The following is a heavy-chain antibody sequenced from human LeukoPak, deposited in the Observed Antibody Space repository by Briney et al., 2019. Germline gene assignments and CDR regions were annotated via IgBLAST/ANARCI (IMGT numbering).Heavy chain of an antibody. CDR2: ISYDGSNK. CDR3: ARDRVRIASYYFDS. J-gene: IGHJ4*02. Sequence: PGGSLRLSCAASGFTFSSYAMHWVRQAPGKGLEWVAVISYDGSNKYYIDSVKGRFTISRDNSKNTLYLQMNSLRAEDTAVYYCARDRVRIASYYFDSWGQGTLVTVSS. D-gene: IGHD6-13*01. V-gene: IGHV3-30-3*01. CDR1: GFTFSSYA.